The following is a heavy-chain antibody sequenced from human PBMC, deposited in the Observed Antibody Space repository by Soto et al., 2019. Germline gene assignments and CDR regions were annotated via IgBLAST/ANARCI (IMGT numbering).Heavy chain of an antibody. V-gene: IGHV1-8*01. J-gene: IGHJ4*02. CDR1: VYTFTSYD. Sequence: ASVKVSCKASVYTFTSYDINCVQQATGQGLEWMGWMNPNSGNTGYAQKFQGRVTMTRNTSISTAYMELSSLRSEDTAVYYCARRHDYGDHFDYWGQGTLVTVSS. D-gene: IGHD4-17*01. CDR2: MNPNSGNT. CDR3: ARRHDYGDHFDY.